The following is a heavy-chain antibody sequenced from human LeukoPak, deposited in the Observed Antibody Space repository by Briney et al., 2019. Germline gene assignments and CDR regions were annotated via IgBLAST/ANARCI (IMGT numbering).Heavy chain of an antibody. CDR2: IYTSGNT. J-gene: IGHJ4*02. CDR3: AREGGPYRPLDY. V-gene: IGHV4-4*07. Sequence: SETLSLTCTVSGGSISGYYWSWIRQPAGKGLEWIGRIYTSGNTNYNPSLESRVTMAVDTSKNQFSLRLSSVTAADTAVYYCAREGGPYRPLDYSGQGTLVTVSS. CDR1: GGSISGYY.